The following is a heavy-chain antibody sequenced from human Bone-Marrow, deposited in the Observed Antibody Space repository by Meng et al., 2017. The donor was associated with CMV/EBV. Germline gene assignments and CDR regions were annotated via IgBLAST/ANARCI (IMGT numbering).Heavy chain of an antibody. J-gene: IGHJ4*02. Sequence: ASVKVSCKASGYTFTGYYIHWVRQAPGQGLEWMGWISPNSGATNYAQKFQGRVTMTRDASIGTVYMELSSLIFDDTAVYYCAREYYDYHWGSYNYWGQGPLVTVSS. CDR1: GYTFTGYY. D-gene: IGHD3-16*01. CDR3: AREYYDYHWGSYNY. CDR2: ISPNSGAT. V-gene: IGHV1-2*02.